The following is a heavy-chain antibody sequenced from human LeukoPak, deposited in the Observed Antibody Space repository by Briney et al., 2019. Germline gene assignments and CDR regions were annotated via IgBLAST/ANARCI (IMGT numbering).Heavy chain of an antibody. Sequence: GGSLRLSCAASGFTFSSYSMNWVRQAPGKGLEWVSSISSSSSYIYYADSVKGRFTISRDNAKNSLYLQMNSLRAEDTAVYYCARDPGVYSSSPIDYWGQGTLVTVSS. CDR3: ARDPGVYSSSPIDY. V-gene: IGHV3-21*01. CDR2: ISSSSSYI. J-gene: IGHJ4*02. CDR1: GFTFSSYS. D-gene: IGHD6-6*01.